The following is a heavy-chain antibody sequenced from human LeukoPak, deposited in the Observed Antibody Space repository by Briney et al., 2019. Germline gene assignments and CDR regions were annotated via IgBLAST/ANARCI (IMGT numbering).Heavy chain of an antibody. J-gene: IGHJ4*02. D-gene: IGHD3-22*01. CDR2: ITSRGEST. CDR3: ARDRPNYYGSDGHYYRRDGDY. Sequence: GGSLRLSCAASGFTFSIYAMSWVRQAPGKGLQWVSSITSRGESTWYVDSVKGQFTITRDNSENTLYLQMHSLGAEDTAVYYCARDRPNYYGSDGHYYRRDGDYWGRGTLVSVSS. CDR1: GFTFSIYA. V-gene: IGHV3-23*01.